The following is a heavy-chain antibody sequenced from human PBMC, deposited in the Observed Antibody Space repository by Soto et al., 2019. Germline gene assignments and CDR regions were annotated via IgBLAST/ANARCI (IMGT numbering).Heavy chain of an antibody. D-gene: IGHD3-3*01. Sequence: GASVKVSCKAPGYTFTSYYMHWVRQAPGQGLEWMGIINPSGGSTSYAQKFQGRVTMTRDTSTSTVYMELSSLRSEDTAVYYCARIPGRYYDFWSGYYGPYYYGMDVWGQGTKVTVSS. CDR2: INPSGGST. CDR3: ARIPGRYYDFWSGYYGPYYYGMDV. CDR1: GYTFTSYY. V-gene: IGHV1-46*01. J-gene: IGHJ6*02.